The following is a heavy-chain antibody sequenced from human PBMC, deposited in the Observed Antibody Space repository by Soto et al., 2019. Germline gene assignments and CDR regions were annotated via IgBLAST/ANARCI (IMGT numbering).Heavy chain of an antibody. V-gene: IGHV3-15*01. CDR2: IRTRTDGGTA. D-gene: IGHD2-8*01. CDR1: GFPVSDAY. J-gene: IGHJ4*01. Sequence: EVQLVESGGGLVKPGGSLRLSCAVSGFPVSDAYMTWVRQAPGKGLEWLCRIRTRTDGGTADYAAHVKDRFSVSRDDAKETLYLQMNILRTEATAVYFCNTGRCTNGVCDDYWGHGALGTVSS. CDR3: NTGRCTNGVCDDY.